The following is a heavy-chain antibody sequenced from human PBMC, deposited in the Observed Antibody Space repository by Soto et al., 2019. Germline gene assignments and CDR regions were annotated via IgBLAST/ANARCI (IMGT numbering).Heavy chain of an antibody. D-gene: IGHD3-9*01. Sequence: SETLSLTCAVYGGSFGGYYWSWIRQPPGKGLEWIGEINHSGSTNYNPSLKSRDTISVDTSKNQFSLKLSSVTAADTAVYYCARGGYDFLTVYYTGGLTYYYSYYMDVGGKGTTVTVSS. CDR3: ARGGYDFLTVYYTGGLTYYYSYYMDV. CDR2: INHSGST. V-gene: IGHV4-34*01. J-gene: IGHJ6*03. CDR1: GGSFGGYY.